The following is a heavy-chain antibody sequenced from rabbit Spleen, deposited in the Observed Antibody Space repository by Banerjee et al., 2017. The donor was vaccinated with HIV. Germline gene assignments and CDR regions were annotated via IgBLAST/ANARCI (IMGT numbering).Heavy chain of an antibody. CDR1: RLDFSGYG. Sequence: QEQLVESGGGLVHLAGSLKLSCKAPRLDFSGYGMGGVRRAPGKGLEWIGDIDPIFGIAVYASWVNGRFTISSHNAQNTLYLQLNRLTAADTAAYFCVREVAGKFGLWGQGTLVTVS. J-gene: IGHJ3*01. V-gene: IGHV1S47*01. D-gene: IGHD4-1*01. CDR3: VREVAGKFGL. CDR2: IDPIFGIA.